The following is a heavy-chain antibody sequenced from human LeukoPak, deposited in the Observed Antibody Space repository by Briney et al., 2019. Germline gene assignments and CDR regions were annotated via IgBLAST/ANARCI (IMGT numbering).Heavy chain of an antibody. Sequence: SETLSLTCTVSGGSISSSSYYWGWIRQPPGKGLEWIGSIYYSGSTYYNPSLKSRVTISVDTSKNQFSLKLSSVTAADTAVYYCARRGPRGVATAARPNYYYMDVWGKGTTVTVSS. V-gene: IGHV4-39*01. CDR2: IYYSGST. J-gene: IGHJ6*03. CDR3: ARRGPRGVATAARPNYYYMDV. CDR1: GGSISSSSYY. D-gene: IGHD6-6*01.